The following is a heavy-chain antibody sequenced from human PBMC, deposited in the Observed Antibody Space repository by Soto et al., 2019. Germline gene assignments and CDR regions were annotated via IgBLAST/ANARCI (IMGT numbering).Heavy chain of an antibody. CDR2: VNPILSMS. CDR3: ATSYGSGYRAFDF. J-gene: IGHJ4*02. V-gene: IGHV1-69*04. D-gene: IGHD3-10*01. Sequence: QVQLVQSGAEVKRPGSSVKVSCKASGDTFNFYSINWVRQAPGLGLEWMGRVNPILSMSNYAQRFHGRVTMTADKSTSTAYMDLSGLRSEDTAIYYCATSYGSGYRAFDFWGQGALVTVSS. CDR1: GDTFNFYS.